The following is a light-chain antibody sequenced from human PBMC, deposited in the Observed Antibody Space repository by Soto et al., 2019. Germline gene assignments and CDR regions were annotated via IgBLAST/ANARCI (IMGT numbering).Light chain of an antibody. CDR1: QSISTY. CDR2: DAS. J-gene: IGKJ1*01. Sequence: DIQMTQSPSSPSASVGNRITITSRASQSISTYLNWYQKKPGKAPNLLIYDASRLQSGVPSRFSGSGGGTDFTLTISSLQPEDFATYYCQQSYSTPRTFGQGTKVDNK. V-gene: IGKV1-39*01. CDR3: QQSYSTPRT.